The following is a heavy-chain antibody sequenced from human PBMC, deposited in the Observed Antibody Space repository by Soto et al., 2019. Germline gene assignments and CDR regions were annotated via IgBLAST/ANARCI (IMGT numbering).Heavy chain of an antibody. V-gene: IGHV1-3*01. CDR2: INAGNGNT. CDR1: GYAFATYA. D-gene: IGHD3-22*01. J-gene: IGHJ5*02. Sequence: GASVKVSCKASGYAFATYAIHWVRQAPGQRLEWMGWINAGNGNTKYSQKFQGRVALTTDTSATTAFMELSSLTSEDTAVYYCAREEYYYDTGGFSLDPWGQGTLVTVSS. CDR3: AREEYYYDTGGFSLDP.